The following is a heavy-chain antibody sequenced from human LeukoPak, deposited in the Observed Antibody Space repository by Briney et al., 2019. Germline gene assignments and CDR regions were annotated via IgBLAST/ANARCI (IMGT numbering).Heavy chain of an antibody. CDR1: GYTFTSYG. V-gene: IGHV1-18*01. CDR3: ARGLQPYSGYDYDALDT. Sequence: ASVKVSCKASGYTFTSYGISWVRQAPGQGLEWMGWISAYSGNRNYAQKLQGRVTMTTDTSTSTAYMELRSLRSDDTAVYYCARGLQPYSGYDYDALDTWGQGTMVTVSS. J-gene: IGHJ3*02. CDR2: ISAYSGNR. D-gene: IGHD5-12*01.